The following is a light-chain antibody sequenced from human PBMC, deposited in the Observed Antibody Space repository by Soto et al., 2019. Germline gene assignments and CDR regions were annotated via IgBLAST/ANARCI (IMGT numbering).Light chain of an antibody. V-gene: IGKV3-11*01. Sequence: EIVLTQSPATLSLSPGERATLSCRASQSVSSYLAWYQQKPGQAPRLLIYDASNRATGIPARFSGSGSGTDFTLTSSSREPEDFAVYYCQQRSNWPRGTLGQGTKLEIK. J-gene: IGKJ2*01. CDR1: QSVSSY. CDR2: DAS. CDR3: QQRSNWPRGT.